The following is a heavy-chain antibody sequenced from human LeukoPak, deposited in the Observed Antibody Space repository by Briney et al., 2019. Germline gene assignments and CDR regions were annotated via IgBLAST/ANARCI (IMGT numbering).Heavy chain of an antibody. CDR3: ARGEVYRSYYYYGMDV. Sequence: SETLSLTCTVSGGSLSSYYWSWIRQPPGKGLEWSWYIYYSGSTNYNPSLKSRVTISVDTSKNQFSLKLSSVTAADTAVYYCARGEVYRSYYYYGMDVWGQGTTVTVSS. V-gene: IGHV4-59*01. CDR2: IYYSGST. D-gene: IGHD1-14*01. CDR1: GGSLSSYY. J-gene: IGHJ6*02.